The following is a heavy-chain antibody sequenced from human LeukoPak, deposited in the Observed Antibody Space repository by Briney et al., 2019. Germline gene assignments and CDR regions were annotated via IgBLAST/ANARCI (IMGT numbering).Heavy chain of an antibody. CDR3: AAEGGTAEAAFDY. CDR1: GDSVSSNRAV. Sequence: SQTLSLTCAISGDSVSSNRAVWNWIRQSPSRGLEWLGRTYYRSRWKTDYAVSVKGRIIINPDTSKNHFSLQLNSGTPEDTAVYFCAAEGGTAEAAFDYWGQGTHVTVSS. CDR2: TYYRSRWKT. D-gene: IGHD6-19*01. V-gene: IGHV6-1*01. J-gene: IGHJ4*02.